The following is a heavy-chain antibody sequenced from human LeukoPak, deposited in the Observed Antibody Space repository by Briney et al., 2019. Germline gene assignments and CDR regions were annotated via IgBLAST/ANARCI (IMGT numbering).Heavy chain of an antibody. CDR1: GGSFSGYY. V-gene: IGHV4-34*01. CDR2: INHSGST. CDR3: AREGFCTNGVCLPPPSAFWFDP. D-gene: IGHD2-8*01. J-gene: IGHJ5*02. Sequence: SETLSLTCAVYGGSFSGYYWSWLRQPPGKGLEWIGEINHSGSTNYNPSLKSRVTISVDMSKNQFSLKLSSVTAADTAVYYCAREGFCTNGVCLPPPSAFWFDPWGQGTLVTVSS.